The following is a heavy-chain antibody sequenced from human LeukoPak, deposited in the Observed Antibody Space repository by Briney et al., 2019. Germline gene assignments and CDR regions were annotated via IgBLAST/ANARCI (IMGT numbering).Heavy chain of an antibody. D-gene: IGHD6-19*01. J-gene: IGHJ4*02. CDR2: ISWNSGSI. V-gene: IGHV3-9*01. CDR3: AKVKYSSGWYPYYFDY. Sequence: GRSLRLSCAASGFTFDDYAMHWVRQAPGKGLEWVSGISWNSGSIGYADSVKGRFTISRDNAKNSLYLQMNSLRAEDTALYYCAKVKYSSGWYPYYFDYWGQGTLVTVSS. CDR1: GFTFDDYA.